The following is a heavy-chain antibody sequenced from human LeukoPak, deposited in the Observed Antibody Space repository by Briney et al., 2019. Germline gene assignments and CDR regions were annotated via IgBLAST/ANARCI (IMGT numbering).Heavy chain of an antibody. Sequence: GGSLRLSCAASGFTFSNYDMHWVRQCPGKGLEWVAITVYDGTNKYYADSVKGRFTISRDNSNSILYLQMNSLRAEDTALYYCAREKDGMDVWGQGTTVTVSS. CDR3: AREKDGMDV. CDR2: TVYDGTNK. V-gene: IGHV3-33*05. CDR1: GFTFSNYD. J-gene: IGHJ6*01.